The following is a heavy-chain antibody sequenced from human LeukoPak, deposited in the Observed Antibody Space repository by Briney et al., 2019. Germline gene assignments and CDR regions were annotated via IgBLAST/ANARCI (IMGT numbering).Heavy chain of an antibody. D-gene: IGHD2-2*01. CDR3: ARGSVNYCSSTSCSGAFDI. CDR1: GGSFSGYY. Sequence: PSETLSLTCAVYGGSFSGYYWSWIRQPPGKGLEWIGEMNHSGSTNYNPSLKSRVTISVDTSKNQFSLKLSSVTAADTAVYYCARGSVNYCSSTSCSGAFDIWGQGTMVTVSS. CDR2: MNHSGST. J-gene: IGHJ3*02. V-gene: IGHV4-34*01.